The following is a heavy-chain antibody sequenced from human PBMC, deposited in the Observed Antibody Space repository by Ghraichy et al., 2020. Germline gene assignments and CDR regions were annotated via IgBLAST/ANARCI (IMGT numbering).Heavy chain of an antibody. J-gene: IGHJ6*02. CDR3: ARADFWSGYYVRGGGVDYYYGMDV. Sequence: APVKVSCKASGYTFTSYGISWVRQAPGQGLEWMGWISAYNGNTNYAQKLQGRVTMTTDTSTSTAYMELRSLRSDDTAVYYCARADFWSGYYVRGGGVDYYYGMDVWGQGTTVTVSS. V-gene: IGHV1-18*01. CDR2: ISAYNGNT. D-gene: IGHD3-3*01. CDR1: GYTFTSYG.